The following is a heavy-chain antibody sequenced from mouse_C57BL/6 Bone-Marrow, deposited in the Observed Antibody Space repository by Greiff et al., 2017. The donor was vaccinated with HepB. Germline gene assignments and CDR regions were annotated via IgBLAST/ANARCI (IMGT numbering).Heavy chain of an antibody. J-gene: IGHJ2*01. V-gene: IGHV1-19*01. D-gene: IGHD1-1*01. CDR3: ATLITTVVAFDY. CDR1: GYTFTDYY. CDR2: INPYNGGT. Sequence: VQLQQSGPVLVKPGASVKMSCKASGYTFTDYYMNWVKQSHGKSLEWIGVINPYNGGTSYNQKFKGKATLTVDKSSSTAYLELNSLTSEDSAVYYCATLITTVVAFDYWGRGTTLTVSA.